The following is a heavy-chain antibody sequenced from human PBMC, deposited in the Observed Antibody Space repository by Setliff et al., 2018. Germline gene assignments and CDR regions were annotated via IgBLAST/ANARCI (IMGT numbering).Heavy chain of an antibody. Sequence: PGPSVKVSCKASGYTLSNSILSWVRQAPGQGLEWVGWISAYNGKTYSAQKFQDRVTLTTHTSTNMGYLELRDLRSDDTAVYYCLRLVRYCTKIACQATSGDEVWGLGTLVTAPQ. CDR3: LRLVRYCTKIACQATSGDEV. CDR1: GYTLSNSI. V-gene: IGHV1-18*01. D-gene: IGHD2-8*01. J-gene: IGHJ4*02. CDR2: ISAYNGKT.